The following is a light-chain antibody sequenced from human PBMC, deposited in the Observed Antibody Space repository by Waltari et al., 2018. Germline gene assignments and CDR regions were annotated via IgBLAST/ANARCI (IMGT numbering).Light chain of an antibody. CDR3: QQYGSAPWT. V-gene: IGKV3-20*01. CDR2: GAS. J-gene: IGKJ1*01. CDR1: QSVSSSH. Sequence: EIVLTQSPGTLSLSPGERATLSCRASQSVSSSHLAWYQQKPGQAPRILIYGASSRATGIPDRFSGSGSGTDFTLTISRLEPEDFAVYYCQQYGSAPWTFGQGTKVEIK.